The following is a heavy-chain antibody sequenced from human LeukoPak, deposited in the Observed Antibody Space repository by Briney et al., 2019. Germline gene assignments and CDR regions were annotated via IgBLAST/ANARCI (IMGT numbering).Heavy chain of an antibody. V-gene: IGHV3-23*01. CDR3: AKSSRPVTAMAFFDY. CDR2: ISGSGTNT. J-gene: IGHJ4*02. D-gene: IGHD5-18*01. CDR1: GFTLSSYG. Sequence: PGGSLRLSCIASGFTLSSYGMSWVRQAPGKGLEWVSGISGSGTNTNYADSVKGRFTISRDNSKNTVYLQMKSLRAEDTAVYYCAKSSRPVTAMAFFDYWGQGTLVTVSS.